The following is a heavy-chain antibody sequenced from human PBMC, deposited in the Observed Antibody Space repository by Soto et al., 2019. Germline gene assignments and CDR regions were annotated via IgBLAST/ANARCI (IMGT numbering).Heavy chain of an antibody. Sequence: QVQLQELGPGLVKPSETLSLTCTVSGGSISSNDWWSWVRQTPGKGLEWIGEIYHSGSTNYNPSLKSRVTLSLDKSKNHFSLSLNFVTAADTAVYYCARREGDCRGGSCPYYHDWGQGTLVTASS. J-gene: IGHJ4*02. D-gene: IGHD2-15*01. CDR3: ARREGDCRGGSCPYYHD. CDR2: IYHSGST. CDR1: GGSISSNDW. V-gene: IGHV4-4*02.